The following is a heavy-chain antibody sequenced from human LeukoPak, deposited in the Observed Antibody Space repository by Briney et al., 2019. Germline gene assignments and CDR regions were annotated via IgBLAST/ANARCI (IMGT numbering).Heavy chain of an antibody. J-gene: IGHJ4*02. V-gene: IGHV3-23*01. CDR1: GFTFSSYA. CDR2: ISGSGGST. Sequence: GRSLRLSCAASGFTFSSYAMHWVRQAPGKGLEWVSAISGSGGSTYYADSVKGRFTISRDNSKNTLYLQMNSLRAEDTAVYYCAKRAWLQFDYFDYWGQGTLVTVSS. CDR3: AKRAWLQFDYFDY. D-gene: IGHD5-24*01.